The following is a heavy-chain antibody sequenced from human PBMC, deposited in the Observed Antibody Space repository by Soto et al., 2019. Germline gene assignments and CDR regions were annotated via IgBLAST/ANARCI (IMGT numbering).Heavy chain of an antibody. CDR1: GGSISSSSYY. Sequence: SETLSLTCTVSGGSISSSSYYWGWIRQPPGKGLEWIGNIYYSGSTYYNPSLESRVTISVDTSKNHFSLKLSSVTAADTAVYYCARRRYFDWARFDPWGQGTLVTVSS. D-gene: IGHD3-9*01. CDR2: IYYSGST. V-gene: IGHV4-39*02. CDR3: ARRRYFDWARFDP. J-gene: IGHJ5*02.